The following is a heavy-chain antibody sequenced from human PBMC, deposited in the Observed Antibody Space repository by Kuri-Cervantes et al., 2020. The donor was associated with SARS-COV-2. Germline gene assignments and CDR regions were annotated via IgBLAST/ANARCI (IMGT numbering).Heavy chain of an antibody. CDR2: ISGSGGST. V-gene: IGHV3-23*01. Sequence: GGSLRLSCAASGFTLSSYAMSWVRQAPGKGLEWVSAISGSGGSTYYADSVKGRFTISRDNAKNTLYLQMNSLRAEDTAVYYCARATTARAPRSAFDIWGQGTMVTVSS. CDR1: GFTLSSYA. D-gene: IGHD4-11*01. J-gene: IGHJ3*02. CDR3: ARATTARAPRSAFDI.